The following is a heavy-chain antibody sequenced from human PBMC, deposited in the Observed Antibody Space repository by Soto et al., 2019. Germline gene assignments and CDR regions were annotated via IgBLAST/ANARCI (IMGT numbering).Heavy chain of an antibody. V-gene: IGHV3-23*01. D-gene: IGHD2-2*01. CDR3: AKPHCSSTSCYGGMDV. Sequence: PGGSLRLSCAASGFTFSSYAMSWVRQAPGKGLEWVSATSGSGGSTYYADSVKGRFTISRDNSKNTLYLQMNSLRAEDTAVYYCAKPHCSSTSCYGGMDVWGQGTTVTVSS. CDR2: TSGSGGST. CDR1: GFTFSSYA. J-gene: IGHJ6*02.